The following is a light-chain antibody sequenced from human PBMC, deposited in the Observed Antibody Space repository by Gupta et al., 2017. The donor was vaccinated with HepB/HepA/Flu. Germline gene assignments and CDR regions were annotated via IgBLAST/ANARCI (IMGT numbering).Light chain of an antibody. CDR1: QSVSSY. V-gene: IGKV3-11*01. CDR2: DAS. Sequence: PGERATLSCRASQSVSSYLAWYQQKPGQAPRLLIYDASNRATGIPARFSGSGSGTDFTLTISSLEPEDFAGYYCQQRSNWITFGGGTKVEIK. CDR3: QQRSNWIT. J-gene: IGKJ4*01.